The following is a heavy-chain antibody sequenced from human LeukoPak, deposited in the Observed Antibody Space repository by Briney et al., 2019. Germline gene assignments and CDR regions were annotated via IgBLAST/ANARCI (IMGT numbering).Heavy chain of an antibody. V-gene: IGHV3-30*04. Sequence: GGSLRLSCEASGFSFSRYAMHWLRLAPGKGLEWVTLISHDGSQKKYADSVKGRFTISRDNSKNTVFLQMNSPSPEDTAVYYCARGPGPIAGAKNPFDIWGQGTMVTVSS. D-gene: IGHD1-26*01. J-gene: IGHJ3*02. CDR1: GFSFSRYA. CDR2: ISHDGSQK. CDR3: ARGPGPIAGAKNPFDI.